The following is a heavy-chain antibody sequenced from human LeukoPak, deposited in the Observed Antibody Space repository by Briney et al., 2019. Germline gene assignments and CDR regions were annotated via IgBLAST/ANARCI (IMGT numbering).Heavy chain of an antibody. CDR2: INHSGST. CDR1: GGSFSGYY. Sequence: PSETLSLTCAVYGGSFSGYYWSWIRQPPGKGLEWIGEINHSGSTNYNPSLKSRVTISVDTSKNQFSLKLSSVTAADTAVYYCARHRETYYDILTGYSANDAFDIWGQGTMVTVSS. CDR3: ARHRETYYDILTGYSANDAFDI. D-gene: IGHD3-9*01. V-gene: IGHV4-34*01. J-gene: IGHJ3*02.